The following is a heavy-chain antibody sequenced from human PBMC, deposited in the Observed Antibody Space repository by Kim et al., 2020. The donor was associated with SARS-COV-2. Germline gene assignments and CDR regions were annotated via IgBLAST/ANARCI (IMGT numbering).Heavy chain of an antibody. D-gene: IGHD2-2*01. J-gene: IGHJ4*02. CDR3: ARFRGDCSTNSCYMDS. CDR1: GFTFTNHG. V-gene: IGHV3-33*01. CDR2: IWYDGSII. Sequence: GGSLRLSRAPSGFTFTNHGMHWVRQAPGKGLEWMAFIWYDGSIIGYADSVKGRFTISRDNSKSTLYLQMNSLRAEDTAVYFCARFRGDCSTNSCYMDSWGQGTLVTVSS.